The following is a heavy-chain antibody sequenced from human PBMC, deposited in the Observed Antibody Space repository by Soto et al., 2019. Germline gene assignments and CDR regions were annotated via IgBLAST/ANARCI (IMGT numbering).Heavy chain of an antibody. CDR2: VYHTGRT. J-gene: IGHJ4*02. Sequence: SETLSLTCTVSGGSFKSGSYSWSWIRQPPGKGLEWIGYVYHTGRTSYNPSLKSRVSISMDTSKNQFSLSLDSVTAADTAVYFCARDFAYFDSWGQGTLVTVSS. CDR1: GGSFKSGSYS. D-gene: IGHD3-3*01. CDR3: ARDFAYFDS. V-gene: IGHV4-61*01.